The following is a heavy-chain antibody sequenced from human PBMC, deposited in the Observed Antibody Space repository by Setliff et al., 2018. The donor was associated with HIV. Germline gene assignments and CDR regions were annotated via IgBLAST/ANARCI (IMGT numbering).Heavy chain of an antibody. CDR3: ARDRGASPLDAFDL. Sequence: ASVKVSCKASGYTFTGYYVHWVRQAPGQGLEWMGRIIPNNGNTNYAQKFQGRVTMTTDTMTNTASLEMRSLRSDDTAVYYCARDRGASPLDAFDLWGQGTTVT. D-gene: IGHD1-26*01. V-gene: IGHV1-18*04. J-gene: IGHJ3*01. CDR1: GYTFTGYY. CDR2: IIPNNGNT.